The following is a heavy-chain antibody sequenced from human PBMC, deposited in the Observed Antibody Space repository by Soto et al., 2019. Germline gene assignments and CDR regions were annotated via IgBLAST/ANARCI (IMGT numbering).Heavy chain of an antibody. Sequence: QLQLQESGPGLVKPSETLSLTCTVSGGSISSSSYYWGWIRQPPGKGLEWIGSIYYSGSTYYNPSRKSRDTISVDTSKNQFSLKLSSVTAADTAVYYCARVVVLPAATPFDYWGQGTLVTVSS. J-gene: IGHJ4*02. CDR2: IYYSGST. CDR1: GGSISSSSYY. V-gene: IGHV4-39*01. D-gene: IGHD2-2*01. CDR3: ARVVVLPAATPFDY.